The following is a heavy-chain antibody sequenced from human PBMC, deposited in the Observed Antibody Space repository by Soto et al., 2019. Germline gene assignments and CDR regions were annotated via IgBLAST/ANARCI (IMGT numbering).Heavy chain of an antibody. J-gene: IGHJ4*02. D-gene: IGHD4-4*01. CDR2: VLYDGSDK. CDR1: GFTFSSYD. Sequence: QVQLVESGGGVVQPGRSLRLSCAASGFTFSSYDMHWVRQAPGKGLEWVAVVLYDGSDKYYADSVKGRFTISRDNSKNTMYLQMNSLRAEDTAVYYCAGDRKSRPTGGGLYWGQGTLVTVSS. CDR3: AGDRKSRPTGGGLY. V-gene: IGHV3-33*01.